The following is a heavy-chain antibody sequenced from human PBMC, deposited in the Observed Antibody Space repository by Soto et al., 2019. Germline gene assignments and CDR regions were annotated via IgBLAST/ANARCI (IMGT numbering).Heavy chain of an antibody. J-gene: IGHJ6*02. D-gene: IGHD2-2*01. CDR1: GGSISSSSYY. V-gene: IGHV4-39*01. CDR3: ARLAGYCSGTSCYGYYGMDV. Sequence: SDTLSLTCTFSGGSISSSSYYWRWISQPPGKGLEWIGSIYYSGSTYYNPSLESRVTISVDTSKNQFSLKVSSVTAADTAVFYCARLAGYCSGTSCYGYYGMDVWGQGTTVT. CDR2: IYYSGST.